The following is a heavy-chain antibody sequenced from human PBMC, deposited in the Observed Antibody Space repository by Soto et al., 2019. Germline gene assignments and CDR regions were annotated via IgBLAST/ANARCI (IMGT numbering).Heavy chain of an antibody. CDR2: ISGSGGST. J-gene: IGHJ4*02. V-gene: IGHV3-23*01. D-gene: IGHD3-3*01. Sequence: GGSLRLSCAASGFTFSSYAMSWVRQAPGKGLEWVSAISGSGGSTYYADSVKGRFTISRDNSKNTLYLQMNSLRAEDTAVYYCAKDPYSLYYDFWSGLFFDYWGQGTLVTVSS. CDR1: GFTFSSYA. CDR3: AKDPYSLYYDFWSGLFFDY.